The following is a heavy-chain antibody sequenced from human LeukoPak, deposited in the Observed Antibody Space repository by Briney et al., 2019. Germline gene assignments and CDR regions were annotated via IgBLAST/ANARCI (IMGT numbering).Heavy chain of an antibody. J-gene: IGHJ4*02. Sequence: GGSLRLSCAASGFTFSSYAMSWVRQAPGEWLEWVASITDSGGSTYYSDSVKGRLRTPRDNSKNTPYLQMNTLRAADTAIYYCAKGSSGSRPYYFDYWGQGTMVTVSS. CDR3: AKGSSGSRPYYFDY. D-gene: IGHD3-22*01. CDR1: GFTFSSYA. V-gene: IGHV3-23*01. CDR2: ITDSGGST.